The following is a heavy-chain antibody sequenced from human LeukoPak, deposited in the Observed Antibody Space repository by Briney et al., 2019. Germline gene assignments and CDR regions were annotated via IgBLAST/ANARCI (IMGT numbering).Heavy chain of an antibody. D-gene: IGHD7-27*01. CDR1: GGSCSDYY. V-gene: IGHV4-59*01. CDR3: ARYGDPWYFDL. CDR2: IYYSGGT. Sequence: SETLSLTCAVYGGSCSDYYCSWIRQPPGKGLEWIGYIYYSGGTNYNPSLKSRVTVSVDTSKNQFSLKLSSVTAADTAVYYCARYGDPWYFDLWGRGTLVTVSS. J-gene: IGHJ2*01.